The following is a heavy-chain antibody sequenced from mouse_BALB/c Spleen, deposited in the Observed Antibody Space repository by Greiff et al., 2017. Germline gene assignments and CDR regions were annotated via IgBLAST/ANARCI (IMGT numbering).Heavy chain of an antibody. CDR2: ISDGGSYT. V-gene: IGHV5-4*02. CDR1: GFTFSDYY. D-gene: IGHD1-1*01. Sequence: EVKVEESGGGLVKPGGSLKLSCAASGFTFSDYYMYWVRQTPEKRLEWVATISDGGSYTYYPDSVKGRFTISRDNAKNNLYLQMSSLKSEDTAMYYCARDNYYGSSYWFAYWGQGTLVTVAA. CDR3: ARDNYYGSSYWFAY. J-gene: IGHJ3*01.